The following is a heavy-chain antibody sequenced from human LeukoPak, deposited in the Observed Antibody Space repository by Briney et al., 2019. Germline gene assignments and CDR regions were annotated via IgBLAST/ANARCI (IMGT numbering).Heavy chain of an antibody. V-gene: IGHV4-39*07. CDR2: IYYSGST. D-gene: IGHD1-26*01. J-gene: IGHJ4*02. CDR1: GGSISSSSYY. CDR3: ARLSGSPWY. Sequence: SETLSLTCTVSGGSISSSSYYWGWIRQPPGKGLEWIGIIYYSGSTYYNPSLKSRVTISVDTSKNQLSLKLSSVTAADTAVYYCARLSGSPWYWGQGTLVTVSS.